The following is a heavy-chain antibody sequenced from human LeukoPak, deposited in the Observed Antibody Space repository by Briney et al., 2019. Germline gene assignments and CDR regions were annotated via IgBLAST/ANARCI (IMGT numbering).Heavy chain of an antibody. Sequence: GGSLRLSCAASGFTFSSYGMHWVRQAPGKGLEWVAVISYDGSNKYYADSVKGRFTISRDNSKNTLYLQMNSLRAEDTAVYYCAKGLDPGYSSDWPVDYWGQGILVTVSS. CDR3: AKGLDPGYSSDWPVDY. CDR2: ISYDGSNK. J-gene: IGHJ4*02. CDR1: GFTFSSYG. V-gene: IGHV3-30*18. D-gene: IGHD6-19*01.